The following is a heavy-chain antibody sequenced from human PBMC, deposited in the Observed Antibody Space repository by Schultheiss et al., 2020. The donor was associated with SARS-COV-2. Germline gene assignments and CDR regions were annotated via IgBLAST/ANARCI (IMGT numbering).Heavy chain of an antibody. CDR1: GFTFRSYW. D-gene: IGHD3-22*01. J-gene: IGHJ3*02. Sequence: GESLKISCAASGFTFRSYWMHWVRQAPGKGLVWVSRITPDGGSTDYADSVRGRFAISRDNAKNSLYLQMNSLRAEDTAVYYCARDPQSFYYDSSEFAFDIWGQGTMVTVSS. CDR3: ARDPQSFYYDSSEFAFDI. CDR2: ITPDGGST. V-gene: IGHV3-74*01.